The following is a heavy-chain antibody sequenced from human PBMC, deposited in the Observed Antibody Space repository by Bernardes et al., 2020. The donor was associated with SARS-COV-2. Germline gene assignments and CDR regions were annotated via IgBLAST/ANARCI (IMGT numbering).Heavy chain of an antibody. CDR1: GFTFSSYS. CDR3: AKIYDPDAFDI. Sequence: WGSLRLSCAVFGFTFSSYSMSWVRQAPGKGLEWVSAISCSGGSTYYADSVKGRFTISRDNSKNTLYLQMNSLRAEDTAVYYCAKIYDPDAFDIWGQGTMVTVSS. CDR2: ISCSGGST. V-gene: IGHV3-23*01. D-gene: IGHD3-16*01. J-gene: IGHJ3*02.